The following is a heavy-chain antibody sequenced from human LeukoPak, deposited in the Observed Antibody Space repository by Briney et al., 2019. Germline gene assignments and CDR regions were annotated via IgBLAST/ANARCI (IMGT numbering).Heavy chain of an antibody. CDR3: AKDRGYSYGYWLDY. D-gene: IGHD5-18*01. CDR2: ISYDGSNK. J-gene: IGHJ4*02. Sequence: GGSLRLSCAASGFTFSIYAMSWVRQAPGKGLEWVAVISYDGSNKYYADSVKGRFTISRDNSKNTLYLQMNSLRAEDTAVYYCAKDRGYSYGYWLDYWGQGTLVTVSS. V-gene: IGHV3-30*18. CDR1: GFTFSIYA.